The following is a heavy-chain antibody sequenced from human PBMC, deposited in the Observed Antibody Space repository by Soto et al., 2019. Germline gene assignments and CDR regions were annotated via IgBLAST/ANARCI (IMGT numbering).Heavy chain of an antibody. CDR1: GGSFSGYY. Sequence: SETLSLTCAVYGGSFSGYYWSWIRQPPGKGLEWIGEINHSESTNYNRSLKSPVTISVDTSKNQFSLKLSSVTAADTAVYYCARGSGNDYVWGSYRYTSRGMDVWGQGTTVTVSS. CDR2: INHSEST. V-gene: IGHV4-34*01. D-gene: IGHD3-16*02. CDR3: ARGSGNDYVWGSYRYTSRGMDV. J-gene: IGHJ6*02.